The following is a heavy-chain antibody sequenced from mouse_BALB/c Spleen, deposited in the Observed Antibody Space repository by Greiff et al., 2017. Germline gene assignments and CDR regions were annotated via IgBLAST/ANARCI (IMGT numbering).Heavy chain of an antibody. CDR3: ARGYYGSSYGFAY. Sequence: VQLQQSGPGLVKPSQSLSLTCSVTGYSITSGYYWNWIRQYPGNKLEWMGYISYDGSNNYNPSLKNRIPITRDTSKNQFFLKLNSVTTEDTATYYGARGYYGSSYGFAYWGQGTLVTVSA. D-gene: IGHD1-1*01. CDR2: ISYDGSN. CDR1: GYSITSGYY. J-gene: IGHJ3*01. V-gene: IGHV3-6*02.